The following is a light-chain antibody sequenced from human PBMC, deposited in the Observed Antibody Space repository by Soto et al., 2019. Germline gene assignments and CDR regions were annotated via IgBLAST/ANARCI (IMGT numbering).Light chain of an antibody. V-gene: IGLV2-11*01. CDR3: CSYVGSYSYV. J-gene: IGLJ1*01. CDR2: DVS. CDR1: SSDVGGYDY. Sequence: QSVLTPPLSVSGSPGLSVTISCTGTSSDVGGYDYVSWYQQQPGKAPKFIIYDVSKRPSGVPDRFSGSKSGNTASLTISGLQAEDEADYYCCSYVGSYSYVFGTGTKVTVL.